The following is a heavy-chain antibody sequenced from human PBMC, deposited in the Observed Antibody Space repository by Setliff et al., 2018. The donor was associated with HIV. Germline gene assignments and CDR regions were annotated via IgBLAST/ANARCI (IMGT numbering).Heavy chain of an antibody. CDR3: ARDVSWRVRTYIDY. CDR1: GFTFSTYS. D-gene: IGHD3-3*01. Sequence: PGGVPRLSCEASGFTFSTYSMNWVRQAPGKGLEWVSSISSSSRSKYYADSVKGRFTISRDNAKNSLYLQMNSLTAEDTAVYYCARDVSWRVRTYIDYWGQGALVTVSS. J-gene: IGHJ4*02. V-gene: IGHV3-21*01. CDR2: ISSSSRSK.